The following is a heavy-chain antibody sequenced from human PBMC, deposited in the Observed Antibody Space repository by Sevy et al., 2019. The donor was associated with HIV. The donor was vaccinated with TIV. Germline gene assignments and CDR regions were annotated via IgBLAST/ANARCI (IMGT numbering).Heavy chain of an antibody. Sequence: GESLKISCAASGFTFSSYAMSWVRQAPGKGLEWVSAISGSGGSTYYADSVKGRFTISRDNSKNTLYLQMNSLRAEDTAVYYCAKVVGTMVRTWGQGTLVTVSS. CDR2: ISGSGGST. CDR1: GFTFSSYA. CDR3: AKVVGTMVRT. V-gene: IGHV3-23*01. D-gene: IGHD3-10*01. J-gene: IGHJ4*02.